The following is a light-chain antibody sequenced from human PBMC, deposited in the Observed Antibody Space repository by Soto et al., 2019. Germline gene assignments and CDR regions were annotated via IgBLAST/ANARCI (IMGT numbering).Light chain of an antibody. CDR3: QTWGTGLLV. V-gene: IGLV4-69*01. CDR2: LNSDGRH. J-gene: IGLJ2*01. Sequence: QPVLTQSPSASASLGASVKLTCTLSSWHRTYAIAWHQQQPEKGPRYLMNLNSDGRHTKGDGIPDRFSGSSSGTERYLTISSLQSEDEADYYCQTWGTGLLVFGGGTKLTVL. CDR1: SWHRTYA.